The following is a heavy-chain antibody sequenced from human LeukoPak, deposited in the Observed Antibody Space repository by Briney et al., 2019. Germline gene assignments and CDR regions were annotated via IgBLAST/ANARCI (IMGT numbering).Heavy chain of an antibody. J-gene: IGHJ3*02. D-gene: IGHD1-7*01. Sequence: GESLKISCKGSGYTSPTYWIGWVRQMPGRGLEWMGIIYRGDSDIRYSPSFQGQVTISVDKSINTAYLHWSSLKASDTAMYYCATNGNYLDAFNIWGQGAMVTVSS. CDR2: IYRGDSDI. CDR3: ATNGNYLDAFNI. CDR1: GYTSPTYW. V-gene: IGHV5-51*01.